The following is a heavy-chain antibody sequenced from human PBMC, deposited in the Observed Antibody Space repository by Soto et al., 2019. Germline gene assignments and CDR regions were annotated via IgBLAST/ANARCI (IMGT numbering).Heavy chain of an antibody. Sequence: EVQLLESGGGLVQPGGSLRLSCAASGFSFSTYAMSWVRQAPGKGLEWVSGISAGGGNTFYADSVRGRFTISRDNSKNTLYLQLNSLRAEDTALYSCVKHSEYQLLSWFDPWGQGTLVTVSS. CDR3: VKHSEYQLLSWFDP. CDR1: GFSFSTYA. CDR2: ISAGGGNT. V-gene: IGHV3-23*01. J-gene: IGHJ5*02. D-gene: IGHD2-2*01.